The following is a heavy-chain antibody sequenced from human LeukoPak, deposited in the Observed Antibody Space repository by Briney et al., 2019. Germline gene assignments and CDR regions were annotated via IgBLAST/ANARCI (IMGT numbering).Heavy chain of an antibody. CDR1: GFTFSNYG. CDR2: ISHDGSVT. V-gene: IGHV3-30*03. D-gene: IGHD5-12*01. J-gene: IGHJ4*02. CDR3: ARGPSGYHNT. Sequence: GGSLRLSCAASGFTFSNYGMQWVRQAPGKGLEWVAVISHDGSVTHYADSVKGRSTISRDNSKNTLYLQMNSLRAEDTAVYYCARGPSGYHNTGGQGTLVTVSS.